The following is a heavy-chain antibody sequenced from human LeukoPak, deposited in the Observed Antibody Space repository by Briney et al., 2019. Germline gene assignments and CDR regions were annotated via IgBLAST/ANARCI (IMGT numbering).Heavy chain of an antibody. CDR2: IKEDGGLI. CDR3: AGHLPWNSLDY. V-gene: IGHV3-7*01. Sequence: PGGSLRLSCAASGFTFSRYWMTWVRQAPGKGLEWVANIKEDGGLIHYVDSVKGRFTISRDNAKNSLYLQMDSLRADDTGVYYCAGHLPWNSLDYWGQGTLVTVSS. CDR1: GFTFSRYW. J-gene: IGHJ4*02. D-gene: IGHD1-1*01.